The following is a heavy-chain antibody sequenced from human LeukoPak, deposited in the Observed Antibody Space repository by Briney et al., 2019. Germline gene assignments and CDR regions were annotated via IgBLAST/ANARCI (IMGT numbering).Heavy chain of an antibody. CDR1: GFTFSTYA. Sequence: GGSLRLSCAASGFTFSTYAISWVRQAPGKGLQWVSSISGSGSTTYYTDSVKGRFTVSRDNSKNTLYLQMNSLRAEDTAVYYCAKCPAPGAHYYYYYLDVWGKGTTVIVSS. CDR2: ISGSGSTT. D-gene: IGHD4/OR15-4a*01. J-gene: IGHJ6*03. CDR3: AKCPAPGAHYYYYYLDV. V-gene: IGHV3-23*01.